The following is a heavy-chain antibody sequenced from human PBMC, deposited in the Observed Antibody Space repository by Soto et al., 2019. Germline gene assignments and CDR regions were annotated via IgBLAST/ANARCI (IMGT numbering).Heavy chain of an antibody. Sequence: SETLSLTCTVSSGSISSSSYYWGWIRQPPGKGLEWIGSIYYSGDTYHNPSLKSRVTMSVDTSMNQFALRLTSVTAADTAVYYCARHVRPSTTPRRDWFDPWGQGTLVTPSS. V-gene: IGHV4-39*01. CDR2: IYYSGDT. CDR3: ARHVRPSTTPRRDWFDP. J-gene: IGHJ5*01. D-gene: IGHD3-10*02. CDR1: SGSISSSSYY.